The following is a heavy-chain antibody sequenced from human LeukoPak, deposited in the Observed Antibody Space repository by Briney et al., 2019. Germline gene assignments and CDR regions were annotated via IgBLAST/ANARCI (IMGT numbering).Heavy chain of an antibody. D-gene: IGHD6-19*01. J-gene: IGHJ4*02. V-gene: IGHV4-59*11. CDR3: ARNSGAFDY. CDR2: IYSNGSV. Sequence: PSETLSLTCTVSSASTIGLYWSWIRQPPGERLEWIGYIYSNGSVNYNPSLKSRVTLSVDTSKNQFSLKVSSVTAADTAVYYCARNSGAFDYWGRGTLVTVSS. CDR1: SASTIGLY.